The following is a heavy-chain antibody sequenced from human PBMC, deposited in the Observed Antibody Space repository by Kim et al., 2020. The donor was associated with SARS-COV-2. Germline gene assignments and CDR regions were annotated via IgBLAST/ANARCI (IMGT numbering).Heavy chain of an antibody. CDR1: GGSISSYY. V-gene: IGHV4-59*01. J-gene: IGHJ3*02. Sequence: SETLSLTCTVSGGSISSYYWSWIRQPPGKGLEWIGYIYYSGSTNYNPSLKSRVTISVDTSKNQFSLKLSSVTAADTAVFYCAREIIYGDHDAFDIWGQGTMVTVSS. D-gene: IGHD4-17*01. CDR3: AREIIYGDHDAFDI. CDR2: IYYSGST.